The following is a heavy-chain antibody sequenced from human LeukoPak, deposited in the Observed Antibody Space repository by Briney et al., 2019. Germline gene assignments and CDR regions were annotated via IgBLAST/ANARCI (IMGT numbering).Heavy chain of an antibody. CDR1: GYTFTSYY. D-gene: IGHD1-26*01. Sequence: ASVKVSCKASGYTFTSYYMHWVRQAPGQGLEWMGIINPSGGSTSYAQKFQGRVTMTRDKSTSTVYMELSSLRSEDTAVYYCARASREVGVQSSRWLFDYWGQGTLVTVSS. CDR3: ARASREVGVQSSRWLFDY. J-gene: IGHJ4*02. V-gene: IGHV1-46*01. CDR2: INPSGGST.